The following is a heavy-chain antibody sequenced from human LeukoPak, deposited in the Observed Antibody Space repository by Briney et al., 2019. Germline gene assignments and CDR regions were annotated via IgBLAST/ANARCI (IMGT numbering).Heavy chain of an antibody. CDR3: ARTYDHTGSHYYYYMDV. CDR2: ISSNGGST. J-gene: IGHJ6*03. Sequence: GGALRLSCAASGFIFSSYAMHWVRQAPGKGLEYVSAISSNGGSTYYANSVKGRFTISRDNAKNSLSLQMNSLSAEDTAVYFCARTYDHTGSHYYYYMDVWGKGTTVTVSS. CDR1: GFIFSSYA. V-gene: IGHV3-64*01. D-gene: IGHD3-22*01.